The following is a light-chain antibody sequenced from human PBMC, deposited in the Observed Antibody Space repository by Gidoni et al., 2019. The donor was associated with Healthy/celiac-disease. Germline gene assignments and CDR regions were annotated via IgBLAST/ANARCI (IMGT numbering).Light chain of an antibody. CDR1: NIGSKR. CDR3: QVWDSSSDHPGGV. J-gene: IGLJ2*01. Sequence: SYVLTQPPSVSVAPGQTARITCGGNNIGSKRVRWYQQKPGQAPVLVVYDDSDRPSGIPERFSGSNSGNTATLTISRVEAGDEADYYCQVWDSSSDHPGGVFGGGTKLTVL. V-gene: IGLV3-21*02. CDR2: DDS.